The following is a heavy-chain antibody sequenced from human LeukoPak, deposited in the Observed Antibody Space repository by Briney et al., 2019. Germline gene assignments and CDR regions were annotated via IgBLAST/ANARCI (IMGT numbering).Heavy chain of an antibody. CDR3: ARALITMIVVVIPYWYFDL. V-gene: IGHV4-59*12. CDR1: GGSISSYY. Sequence: SETLSLTCTVSGGSISSYYWSWIRQPPGKGLEWIGYIYYSGSTNYNPSLKSRVTISVDTSKNQFSLKLSSVTAADTAVYYCARALITMIVVVIPYWYFDLWGRGTLVTVSS. J-gene: IGHJ2*01. D-gene: IGHD3-22*01. CDR2: IYYSGST.